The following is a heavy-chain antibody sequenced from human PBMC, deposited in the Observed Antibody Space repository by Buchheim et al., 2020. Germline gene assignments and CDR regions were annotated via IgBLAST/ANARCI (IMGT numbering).Heavy chain of an antibody. J-gene: IGHJ6*02. Sequence: QVQLQESGPGLVKPSETLSLTCTVSGGSISSYYWSWIRQPPGKGLEWIGYIYYSGSTNYNPSLKSRVTISVDTSKNQFSLKLSSVTAADTAVYYCARHRGAVTYYYYGMDVWGQGTT. V-gene: IGHV4-59*08. CDR2: IYYSGST. CDR1: GGSISSYY. D-gene: IGHD4-17*01. CDR3: ARHRGAVTYYYYGMDV.